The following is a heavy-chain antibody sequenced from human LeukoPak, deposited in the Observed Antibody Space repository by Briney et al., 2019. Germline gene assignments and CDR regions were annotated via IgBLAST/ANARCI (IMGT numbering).Heavy chain of an antibody. D-gene: IGHD5-18*01. CDR2: ISDTGGST. Sequence: PPGGSLRLSCAASAFTFGSFGMSWVRQAPGKGLEWVSAISDTGGSTFYADSVKGRFTISRDNSKNTLYLQMNSLRAEDTAVYYCAKGRIQSYMAPEYWGQGTLVTVSS. CDR3: AKGRIQSYMAPEY. V-gene: IGHV3-23*01. J-gene: IGHJ4*02. CDR1: AFTFGSFG.